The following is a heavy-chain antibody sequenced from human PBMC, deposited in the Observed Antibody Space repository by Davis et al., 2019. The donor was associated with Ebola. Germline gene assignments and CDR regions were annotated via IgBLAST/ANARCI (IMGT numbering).Heavy chain of an antibody. Sequence: GESLKISCKGSGYTFSRYWIAWVRQAPGQGLEWMGWISTQKGNTNYAQKVQGRATMTTDTSTSTAYMEVGSLKSDDTAVYYCARAQFPTTSDHWGQGTLVTVSS. J-gene: IGHJ4*02. D-gene: IGHD1-1*01. CDR3: ARAQFPTTSDH. CDR1: GYTFSRYW. CDR2: ISTQKGNT. V-gene: IGHV1-18*01.